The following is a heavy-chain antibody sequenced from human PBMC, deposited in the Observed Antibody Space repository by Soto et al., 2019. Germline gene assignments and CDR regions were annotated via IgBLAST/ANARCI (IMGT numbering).Heavy chain of an antibody. Sequence: PGGSLRLSCAASGFTFSSYAMSWVRQAPGKGLEWVSAISGSGGSTYYADSVKGRFTISRDNSKNTLYLQMNSLRAEDTAVYYCAKDLRWFGESSDAFDIWGQGTMVTVSS. CDR1: GFTFSSYA. V-gene: IGHV3-23*01. D-gene: IGHD3-10*01. J-gene: IGHJ3*02. CDR3: AKDLRWFGESSDAFDI. CDR2: ISGSGGST.